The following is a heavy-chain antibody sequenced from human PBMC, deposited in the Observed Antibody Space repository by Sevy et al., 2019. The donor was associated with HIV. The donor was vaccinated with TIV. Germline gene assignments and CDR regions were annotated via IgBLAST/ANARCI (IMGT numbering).Heavy chain of an antibody. V-gene: IGHV1-8*01. D-gene: IGHD3-3*01. CDR3: ARARLDYEFWSGSYFSRAPWGYKYYAMDV. Sequence: ASVKVSCKAAGYSFTNFDINWVRQATGQGLEWMGWMNPNNGNTHYAQKFQGRVTMTRSSSANTAYRELSSLTSEDMAIYYCARARLDYEFWSGSYFSRAPWGYKYYAMDVWGQGTTVTVSS. J-gene: IGHJ6*02. CDR2: MNPNNGNT. CDR1: GYSFTNFD.